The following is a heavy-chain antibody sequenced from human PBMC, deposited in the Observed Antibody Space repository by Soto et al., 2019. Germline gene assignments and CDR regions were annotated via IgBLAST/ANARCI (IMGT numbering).Heavy chain of an antibody. J-gene: IGHJ4*02. V-gene: IGHV1-18*01. D-gene: IGHD6-6*01. CDR1: GYTFTNYG. Sequence: SCKASGYTFTNYGLSWVRQAPGQGLEWMGWISAYHTNTNYAEKFQGRVTMTTDSSTSTAYMELRSLRSDDTAVYHCARVYRVAQSITSLLSVFDYWGQGTLVTAPS. CDR2: ISAYHTNT. CDR3: ARVYRVAQSITSLLSVFDY.